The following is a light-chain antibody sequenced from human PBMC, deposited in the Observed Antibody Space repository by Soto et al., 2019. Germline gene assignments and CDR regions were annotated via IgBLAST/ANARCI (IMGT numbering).Light chain of an antibody. V-gene: IGKV3D-15*01. CDR1: QSVDSN. J-gene: IGKJ4*01. Sequence: EIVMTQSPGTLSVSTGEGATLSCRASQSVDSNLAWYQQKPGQAPRLLIHGASTRATGIPDRFRGSGSGTEFTLTISSLQSEDFAVYYCQQYDSWPLTFGGGTKVEIK. CDR3: QQYDSWPLT. CDR2: GAS.